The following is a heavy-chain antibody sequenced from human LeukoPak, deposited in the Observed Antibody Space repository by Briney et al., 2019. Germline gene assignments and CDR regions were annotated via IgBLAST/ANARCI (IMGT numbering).Heavy chain of an antibody. J-gene: IGHJ5*01. CDR3: AKQVGSSWSFDS. V-gene: IGHV3-23*01. Sequence: GASLRLSCAASGFTFSSYSMNWVRQAPGKGLEWVSVVSFIGTYTYYADSLKGRFTISRDNSKNTVYLEMKSLRADDTAVYYCAKQVGSSWSFDSWGQGTLVTVSP. D-gene: IGHD6-13*01. CDR2: VSFIGTYT. CDR1: GFTFSSYS.